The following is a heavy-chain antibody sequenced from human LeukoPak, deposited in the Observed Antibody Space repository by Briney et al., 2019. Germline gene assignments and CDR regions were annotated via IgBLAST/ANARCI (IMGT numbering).Heavy chain of an antibody. CDR1: GFTFSSYG. CDR2: ISYDGSEK. V-gene: IGHV3-30*03. CDR3: AREGSSGYYPS. J-gene: IGHJ4*02. Sequence: GGSLRLSCAASGFTFSSYGMHWVRQAPGKGLEWVAVISYDGSEKHYADPVKGRFTISRDNSKNTLYLQMNSLRAEDTAVYYCAREGSSGYYPSWGQGILVTVSS. D-gene: IGHD3-22*01.